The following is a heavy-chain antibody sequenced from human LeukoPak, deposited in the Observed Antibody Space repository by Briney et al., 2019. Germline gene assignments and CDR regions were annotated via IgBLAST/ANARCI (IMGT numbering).Heavy chain of an antibody. J-gene: IGHJ4*02. D-gene: IGHD5-24*01. CDR2: INTNSGGT. V-gene: IGHV1-2*02. CDR3: AISVEMAAMPSYDY. CDR1: GYTFTTYH. Sequence: ASVKVSCKASGYTFTTYHMHWVRQAPGQGLEWMGRINTNSGGTNYAQKFQGRVTMTRDTSIRTAYKELSRLTSDDTAVYYCAISVEMAAMPSYDYWGQGTLVTVS.